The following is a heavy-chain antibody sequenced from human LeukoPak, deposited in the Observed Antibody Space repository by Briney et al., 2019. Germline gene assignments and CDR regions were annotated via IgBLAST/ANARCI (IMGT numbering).Heavy chain of an antibody. Sequence: GASVKVSCKASGGTFSSYAISWMRQAPGQGLEWMGGIIPIFGTANYAQKFQGRVTITADESTSTAYMELSSLRSEDTAVYYCASAPVVVVAATRYYYYGMDVWGQGTTVTVSS. D-gene: IGHD2-15*01. CDR3: ASAPVVVVAATRYYYYGMDV. J-gene: IGHJ6*02. CDR1: GGTFSSYA. CDR2: IIPIFGTA. V-gene: IGHV1-69*13.